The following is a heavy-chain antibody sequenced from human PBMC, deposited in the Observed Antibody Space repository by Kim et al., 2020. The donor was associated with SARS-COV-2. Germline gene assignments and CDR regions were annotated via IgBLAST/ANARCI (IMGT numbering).Heavy chain of an antibody. Sequence: ASVKVSCKASGYTFTSYYMHWVRQAPGQGLEWMGIINPSGGSTSYAQKFQGRVTMTRDTSTSTVYMELSSLRSEDTAVYYCARERREYQLLYRLSYYYYGMDVWGQGTTVTVSS. V-gene: IGHV1-46*01. CDR1: GYTFTSYY. J-gene: IGHJ6*02. D-gene: IGHD2-2*02. CDR3: ARERREYQLLYRLSYYYYGMDV. CDR2: INPSGGST.